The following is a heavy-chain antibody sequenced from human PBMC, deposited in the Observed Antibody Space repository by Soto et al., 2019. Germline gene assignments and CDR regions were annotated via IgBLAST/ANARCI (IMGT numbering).Heavy chain of an antibody. J-gene: IGHJ3*02. D-gene: IGHD3-9*01. Sequence: PGGSLRLSCAASGFTFRDYDMRWIRQAPGKGLEWVSYISGSGSTIYYADSVKGRFTISRDNAKNSLYLQMNSLRAEDTAVYYCARDRRYFDWPRTHDAFDIWGQGTMVTVSS. CDR1: GFTFRDYD. CDR2: ISGSGSTI. V-gene: IGHV3-11*01. CDR3: ARDRRYFDWPRTHDAFDI.